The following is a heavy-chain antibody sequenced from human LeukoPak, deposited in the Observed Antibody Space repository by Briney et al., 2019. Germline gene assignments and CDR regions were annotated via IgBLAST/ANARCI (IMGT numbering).Heavy chain of an antibody. CDR1: GGTFSSYA. D-gene: IGHD3-10*01. J-gene: IGHJ5*02. CDR2: IIPIFGTA. V-gene: IGHV1-69*13. CDR3: ARGARGTMVRGHNWFDP. Sequence: SVKVSCKASGGTFSSYAISWVRQAPGQGLEWMGGIIPIFGTANYAQKFQGRVTITADESTSTAYMELSSLRSEDTAVYYCARGARGTMVRGHNWFDPWGQGTLVTVSS.